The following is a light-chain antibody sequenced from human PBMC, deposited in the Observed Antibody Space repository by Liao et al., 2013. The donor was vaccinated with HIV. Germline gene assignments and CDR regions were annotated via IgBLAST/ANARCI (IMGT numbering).Light chain of an antibody. Sequence: SYELTQPPSVSVSPGQTASITCSADKLGDKYACWYQQKPGQSPVLVIYQDSMRPSGIPERFSGSNSGNTATLTIRGTQAMDEADYYCQAWDSNTVVFGGGTKLTVL. CDR3: QAWDSNTVV. CDR2: QDS. V-gene: IGLV3-1*01. J-gene: IGLJ2*01. CDR1: KLGDKY.